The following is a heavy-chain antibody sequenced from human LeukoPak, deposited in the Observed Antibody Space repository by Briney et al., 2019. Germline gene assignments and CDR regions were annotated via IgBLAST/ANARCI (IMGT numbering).Heavy chain of an antibody. Sequence: ASVKVSCKASGYTFTSYGISWVRQAPGQGLEWMGWIIAYNGNTNYAQKLQGRVTMTADTSTSTAYMELRSLRSDDTAVYYCAIAGAVPQTRALYRSRWELEYRGPGPLVNVSS. CDR2: IIAYNGNT. V-gene: IGHV1-18*04. D-gene: IGHD6-13*01. J-gene: IGHJ4*02. CDR3: AIAGAVPQTRALYRSRWELEY. CDR1: GYTFTSYG.